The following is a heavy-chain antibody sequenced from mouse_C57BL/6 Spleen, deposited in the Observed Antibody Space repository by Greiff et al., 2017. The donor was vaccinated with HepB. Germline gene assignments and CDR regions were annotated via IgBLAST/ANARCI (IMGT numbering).Heavy chain of an antibody. CDR1: GYTFTDYN. CDR3: AREGERSRRGYYAMDY. D-gene: IGHD2-4*01. V-gene: IGHV1-22*01. J-gene: IGHJ4*01. Sequence: EVQLQQSGPELVKPGASVKMSCKASGYTFTDYNMHWVKQSHGKSLEWIGYINPNNGGTSYNQKFKGKATLTVNKSSSTAYMELRSLTSEDSAVYYCAREGERSRRGYYAMDYWGQGTSVTVSS. CDR2: INPNNGGT.